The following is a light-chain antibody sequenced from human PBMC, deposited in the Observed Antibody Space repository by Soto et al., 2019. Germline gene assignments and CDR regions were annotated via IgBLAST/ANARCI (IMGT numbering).Light chain of an antibody. Sequence: EIVLTQSPGTLSLSPGERATLSCRASQSVNSNYLAWYRRKPGQAPSLLIYGASTRATGIPGRFSGSGSGTDFTLTITRLEPEDFAVYYCQQYCSSPPTFGRGTKVEIK. CDR2: GAS. J-gene: IGKJ1*01. CDR1: QSVNSNY. CDR3: QQYCSSPPT. V-gene: IGKV3-20*01.